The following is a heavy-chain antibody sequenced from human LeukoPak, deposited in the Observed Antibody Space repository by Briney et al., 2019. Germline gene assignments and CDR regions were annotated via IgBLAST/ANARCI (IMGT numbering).Heavy chain of an antibody. J-gene: IGHJ4*02. CDR3: ARVFRSYYYGSGIDY. Sequence: ASVKVSCKASGYTFTSYGISWVRQAPGQGLEWMGWMNPNSGNTGYAQKFQGRVTMTRNTSINTAYMELSSLTSEDTAVYYCARVFRSYYYGSGIDYWGQGTLVTVSS. D-gene: IGHD3-10*01. CDR1: GYTFTSYG. V-gene: IGHV1-8*02. CDR2: MNPNSGNT.